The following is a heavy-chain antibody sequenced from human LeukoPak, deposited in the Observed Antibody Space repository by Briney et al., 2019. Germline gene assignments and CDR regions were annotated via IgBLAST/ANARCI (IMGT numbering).Heavy chain of an antibody. Sequence: GGSLRLSCAASGFTVSSNYMSWVRQAPGKGLEWVSSISSSSSYIYYADSVKGRFTISRDNAKNSLYLQMNSLRAEDTAVYYCTRDGVVRGVMYRGLYYFDYWGQGTLVTVSS. CDR1: GFTVSSNY. CDR2: ISSSSSYI. D-gene: IGHD3-10*01. CDR3: TRDGVVRGVMYRGLYYFDY. V-gene: IGHV3-21*01. J-gene: IGHJ4*02.